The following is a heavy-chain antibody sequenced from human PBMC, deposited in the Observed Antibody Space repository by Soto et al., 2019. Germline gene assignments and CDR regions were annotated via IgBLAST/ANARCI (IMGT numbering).Heavy chain of an antibody. CDR1: GFTFDDYA. D-gene: IGHD6-19*01. J-gene: IGHJ4*02. V-gene: IGHV3-9*01. Sequence: GGSLRLSCAASGFTFDDYAMHWVRQAPGKGLEWVSGISWNSGSIGYADSVKGRFTISRDNAKNSLYLQMNSLRAEDTALYYCAKVTPRVGYSSGWYVGYFDYWGQGTLVTVSS. CDR3: AKVTPRVGYSSGWYVGYFDY. CDR2: ISWNSGSI.